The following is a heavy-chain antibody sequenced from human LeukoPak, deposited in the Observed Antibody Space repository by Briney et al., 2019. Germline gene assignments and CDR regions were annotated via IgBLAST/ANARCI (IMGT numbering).Heavy chain of an antibody. D-gene: IGHD3-22*01. CDR1: GFTFSSYA. CDR3: AKRGYDSSGYYYWYFDY. J-gene: IGHJ4*02. V-gene: IGHV3-23*01. CDR2: ITGSGGST. Sequence: GGPLRLSCAASGFTFSSYAMSWVRQAPGKGLEWVSAITGSGGSTNYADSGKGRFTIARDNSKYTLDRQMSSLRAEDTAVYYCAKRGYDSSGYYYWYFDYWGQGTLVTVSS.